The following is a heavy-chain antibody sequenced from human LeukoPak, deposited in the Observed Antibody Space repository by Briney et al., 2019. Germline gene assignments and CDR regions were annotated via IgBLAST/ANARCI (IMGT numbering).Heavy chain of an antibody. CDR3: VRDDGWAFDY. CDR2: ISIDSGTM. V-gene: IGHV3-48*02. CDR1: GFTLTSYT. Sequence: GGSLRLSCAASGFTLTSYTMNWVRQAPGRGPEWISYISIDSGTMRYADSVKGRFTISRDNAKNSLFLQVNSLRDDDTAVYYCVRDDGWAFDYWGQGTRVTVSS. J-gene: IGHJ4*02. D-gene: IGHD1-26*01.